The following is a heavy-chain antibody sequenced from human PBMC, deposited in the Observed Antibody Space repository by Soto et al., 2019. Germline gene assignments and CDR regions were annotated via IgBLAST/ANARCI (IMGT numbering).Heavy chain of an antibody. CDR3: VRESTTSGPNWFDT. J-gene: IGHJ5*02. CDR1: GGSINSGRSS. Sequence: SETLSLTCSVSGGSINSGRSSWNWIRQSPGKGLEWIAYIYHSGSTYYNPSLKTRVTISVDRSENQFSLKLTSVTAADTAVYYCVRESTTSGPNWFDTWGPGILVTVSS. V-gene: IGHV4-30-2*06. CDR2: IYHSGST. D-gene: IGHD1-1*01.